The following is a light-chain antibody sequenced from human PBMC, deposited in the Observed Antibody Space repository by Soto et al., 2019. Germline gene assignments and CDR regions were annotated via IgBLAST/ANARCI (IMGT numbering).Light chain of an antibody. CDR2: DVS. CDR1: SSDVGGYNY. Sequence: QSALTQPASVSGSPGQSITISCTGTSSDVGGYNYVSWYQQHPGKAPKLMIYDVSNRPSGVSNRFSGSKSGNTASLTISGLQADDEADYYCSSYTSSSVVFGGGTQLTVL. J-gene: IGLJ2*01. V-gene: IGLV2-14*01. CDR3: SSYTSSSVV.